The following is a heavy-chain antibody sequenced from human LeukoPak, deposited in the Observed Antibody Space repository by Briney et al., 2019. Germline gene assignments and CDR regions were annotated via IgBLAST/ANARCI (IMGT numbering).Heavy chain of an antibody. D-gene: IGHD1-26*01. CDR1: GASISSYH. J-gene: IGHJ6*02. Sequence: SETLSLTCTVSGASISSYHWNWIRQPPGKGLEWIGYIYYRGSTNYSPSLKSRVTISVDTSKKKFSLKLTSVTAADTAVYYCTRASGTYADYGMDVWGQGTTVTVSS. V-gene: IGHV4-59*01. CDR3: TRASGTYADYGMDV. CDR2: IYYRGST.